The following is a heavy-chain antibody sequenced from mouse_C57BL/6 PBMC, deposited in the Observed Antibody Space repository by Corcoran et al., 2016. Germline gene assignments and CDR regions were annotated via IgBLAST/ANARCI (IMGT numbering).Heavy chain of an antibody. CDR1: GYTFTDYY. CDR2: INPYNGGT. V-gene: IGHV1-19*01. CDR3: ARKPYGGSYGYFDV. D-gene: IGHD1-1*01. J-gene: IGHJ1*03. Sequence: EVQLQQSGPVLVKPGASVKMSCKASGYTFTDYYMNWVKQSHGKSLEWIGVINPYNGGTSYNQKFKGKATLTVDKSSSTAYMELNSLTSEDSAVYYCARKPYGGSYGYFDVWGTGTTVTVSS.